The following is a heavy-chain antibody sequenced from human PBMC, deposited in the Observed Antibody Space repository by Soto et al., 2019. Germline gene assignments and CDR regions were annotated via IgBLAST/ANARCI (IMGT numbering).Heavy chain of an antibody. CDR2: IIPIFGTA. Sequence: SVKVSCKASGGTFSSYAISWVRQAPGQGLEWMGGIIPIFGTANYAQKFQGRVTITADESTSTAYMELSSLRSEDTAVYYCAREGVVPAAIGGHYYYYGMDVWGQGTTVTVSS. CDR1: GGTFSSYA. CDR3: AREGVVPAAIGGHYYYYGMDV. J-gene: IGHJ6*02. D-gene: IGHD2-2*01. V-gene: IGHV1-69*13.